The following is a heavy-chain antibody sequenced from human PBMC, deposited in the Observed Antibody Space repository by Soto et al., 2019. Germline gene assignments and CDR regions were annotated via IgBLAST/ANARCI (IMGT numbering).Heavy chain of an antibody. CDR1: GGTFSSYS. CDR3: ARPVVARNYYGMDV. CDR2: IIPIFGTA. Sequence: ASVNVSGKSSGGTFSSYSISWVRQAPGQGLEWMGGIIPIFGTANYAQKFQGRVTITADKSTSTAYMELSSLRSEDTAVYYCARPVVARNYYGMDVWGQGTTVTVSS. D-gene: IGHD5-12*01. V-gene: IGHV1-69*06. J-gene: IGHJ6*02.